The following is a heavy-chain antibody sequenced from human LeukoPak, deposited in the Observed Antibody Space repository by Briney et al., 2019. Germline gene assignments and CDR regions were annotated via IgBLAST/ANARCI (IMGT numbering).Heavy chain of an antibody. CDR2: ISSSGSTI. V-gene: IGHV3-48*03. D-gene: IGHD4-17*01. CDR1: GFTFSNYE. CDR3: VKGATVTTRPNFDY. J-gene: IGHJ4*02. Sequence: GGSLRLSCAASGFTFSNYEMNWVRQAPGKGLEWVSYISSSGSTIYYGDSVKGRFTISRDNSKNTLFLQMNSLRVEDTATYYCVKGATVTTRPNFDYWGQGTVVTVSS.